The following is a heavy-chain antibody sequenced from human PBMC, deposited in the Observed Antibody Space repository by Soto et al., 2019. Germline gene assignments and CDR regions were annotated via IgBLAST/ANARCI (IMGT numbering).Heavy chain of an antibody. Sequence: GGSLRLSCAASGFTFSNYAMSWVRQVPGKGLEWVSSFSGSGGSTYYADSVKGRFTISRDTSKNTLFLQMNSLTDEDTAVYYCANDRRRGGNMLRGFLIKALGGFDIWGQGTMATVS. CDR1: GFTFSNYA. CDR3: ANDRRRGGNMLRGFLIKALGGFDI. D-gene: IGHD3-10*01. CDR2: FSGSGGST. V-gene: IGHV3-23*01. J-gene: IGHJ3*02.